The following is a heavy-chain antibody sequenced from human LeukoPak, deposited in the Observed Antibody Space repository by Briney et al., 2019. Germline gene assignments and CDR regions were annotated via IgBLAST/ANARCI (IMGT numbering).Heavy chain of an antibody. D-gene: IGHD6-13*01. V-gene: IGHV4-59*12. J-gene: IGHJ6*03. CDR3: ARGGVGIAADATRYYYYMDV. CDR2: IYSSGST. CDR1: GGSIRGYY. Sequence: SETLSLTCNVSGGSIRGYYWSWIRQPPGKGLEWIGYIYSSGSTNYNPSLKSRVTMSVDTSKNQFSLKLSSVTAADTAVYYCARGGVGIAADATRYYYYMDVWGKGTTVTVSS.